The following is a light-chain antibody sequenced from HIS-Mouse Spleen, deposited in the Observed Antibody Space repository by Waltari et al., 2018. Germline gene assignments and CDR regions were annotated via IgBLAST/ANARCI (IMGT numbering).Light chain of an antibody. J-gene: IGLJ1*01. V-gene: IGLV3-19*01. CDR3: NSRDSSGNHLSV. CDR2: GKN. Sequence: SYELTQPPSVSVSPGQTARITCSGDALPKQYAYWYQQKPGQAPVLVIYGKNNRPSGIPDRCSGSSSGNTAALTITGAQAEDEADYYCNSRDSSGNHLSVFGTGTKVTVL. CDR1: ALPKQY.